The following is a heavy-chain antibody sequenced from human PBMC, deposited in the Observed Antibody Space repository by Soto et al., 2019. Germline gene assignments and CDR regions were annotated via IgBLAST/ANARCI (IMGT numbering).Heavy chain of an antibody. J-gene: IGHJ4*02. CDR3: ARGRSGYYYVGDFDY. D-gene: IGHD3-22*01. CDR2: IYYSGST. V-gene: IGHV4-59*01. Sequence: SETLSLTCTVSGGSISSYYWSWIRQPPGKGLEWIGYIYYSGSTSYNPSLKSRVTISVDTSKNQFSLKLSSVTAADTAVYYCARGRSGYYYVGDFDYWGQGTLVTVSS. CDR1: GGSISSYY.